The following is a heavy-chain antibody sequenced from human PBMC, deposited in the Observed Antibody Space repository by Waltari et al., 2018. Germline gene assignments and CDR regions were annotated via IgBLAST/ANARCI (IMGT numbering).Heavy chain of an antibody. V-gene: IGHV1-46*01. CDR3: ARDGHNVVGVDY. D-gene: IGHD3-16*01. CDR1: GYTFSSYY. CDR2: INPTGGGT. J-gene: IGHJ4*02. Sequence: QVQLVQSGAEVKKPGASVKVSCTASGYTFSSYYMHWVRQAPGQGLEWMGIINPTGGGTSYAQKFQGRVTMTRDKSTSTVYMEVSSLRSEDTAVYYCARDGHNVVGVDYWGQGTLVTVSS.